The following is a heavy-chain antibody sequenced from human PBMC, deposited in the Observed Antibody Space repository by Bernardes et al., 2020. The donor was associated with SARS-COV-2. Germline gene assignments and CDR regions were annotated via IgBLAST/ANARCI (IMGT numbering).Heavy chain of an antibody. CDR1: GYTFTNYY. J-gene: IGHJ4*02. V-gene: IGHV1-46*01. Sequence: VKVSCEASGYTFTNYYMHWVRQAPGQGLEWMGLIDPSAGTTTYIQKFQGRVTMTRDTSTSTVYMEVRSLRSEDTAVYYCARDFSSGTGYKYGHPNYWGQGTLVTVSS. D-gene: IGHD5-12*01. CDR3: ARDFSSGTGYKYGHPNY. CDR2: IDPSAGTT.